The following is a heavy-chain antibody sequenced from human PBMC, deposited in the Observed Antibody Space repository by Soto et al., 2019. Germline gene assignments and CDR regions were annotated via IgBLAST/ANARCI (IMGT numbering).Heavy chain of an antibody. V-gene: IGHV3-23*01. CDR2: ISGSGDGT. J-gene: IGHJ6*02. CDR3: TKSRRGILMVYGFGGMDV. CDR1: GFTVNSHA. Sequence: LRLSCAASGFTVNSHAMSWVRQAPGKGLEWVASISGSGDGTYYGDSVKGRFTISRDSPSSTLYLQMNNLRGEDTAVYFCTKSRRGILMVYGFGGMDVWGQGTTVTVSS. D-gene: IGHD2-8*01.